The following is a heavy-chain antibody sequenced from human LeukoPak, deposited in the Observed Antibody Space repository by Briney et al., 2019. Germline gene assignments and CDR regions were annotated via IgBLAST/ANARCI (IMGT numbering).Heavy chain of an antibody. Sequence: SESGPTLVNPTQTLTLTCTFSGFSLTTSGLCVTWIRQPPGKALEWLARIDWDDDKHYSTSLKTRLTISKDTSKNQVVLTMTDMDPMDTATYYCARIQHNAFFGSGTFFIIDYWGQGTLVTVSS. J-gene: IGHJ4*02. CDR1: GFSLTTSGLC. CDR2: IDWDDDK. V-gene: IGHV2-70*11. D-gene: IGHD3-10*01. CDR3: ARIQHNAFFGSGTFFIIDY.